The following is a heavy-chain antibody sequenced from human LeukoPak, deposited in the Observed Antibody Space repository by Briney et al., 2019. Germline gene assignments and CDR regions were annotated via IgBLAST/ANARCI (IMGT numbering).Heavy chain of an antibody. Sequence: ESGPTLVNPTQTLTLTCTFSGFSLSTSGVGVGRIRQPPGKALEWLALIYWDDDKRYSPSLKSRLTITKDTSKNQVVLTMTSMDPVDTATYYCAHRRITMVREMGNTFDYWGQGTLVTVSS. CDR2: IYWDDDK. D-gene: IGHD3-10*01. CDR3: AHRRITMVREMGNTFDY. CDR1: GFSLSTSGVG. J-gene: IGHJ4*02. V-gene: IGHV2-5*02.